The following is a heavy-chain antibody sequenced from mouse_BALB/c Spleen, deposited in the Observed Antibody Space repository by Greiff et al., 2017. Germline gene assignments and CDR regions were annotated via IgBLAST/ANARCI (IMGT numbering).Heavy chain of an antibody. Sequence: VQLKESGPGLVAPSQSLSITCTVSGFSLTSYGVHWVRQPPGKGLEWLGVIWAGGSTNYNSALMSRLSISKDNSKSQVFLKMNSLQTDDTAMYYCAREGITTATGFAYWGQGTLVTVSA. V-gene: IGHV2-9*02. CDR2: IWAGGST. CDR3: AREGITTATGFAY. D-gene: IGHD1-2*01. CDR1: GFSLTSYG. J-gene: IGHJ3*01.